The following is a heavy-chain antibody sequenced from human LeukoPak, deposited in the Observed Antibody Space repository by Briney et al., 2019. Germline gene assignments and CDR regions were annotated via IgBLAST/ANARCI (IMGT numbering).Heavy chain of an antibody. CDR3: ARDPPGYDSSGYIFDY. D-gene: IGHD3-22*01. J-gene: IGHJ4*02. Sequence: GGSLRLSCAASGFTFSSYSMDWVRQAPGKGLEWVSSISSSSSYIYYADSVKGRFTISRDNAKNSLYLQMNSLRAEDTAVYYCARDPPGYDSSGYIFDYWGQGTLVTVSS. CDR1: GFTFSSYS. CDR2: ISSSSSYI. V-gene: IGHV3-21*01.